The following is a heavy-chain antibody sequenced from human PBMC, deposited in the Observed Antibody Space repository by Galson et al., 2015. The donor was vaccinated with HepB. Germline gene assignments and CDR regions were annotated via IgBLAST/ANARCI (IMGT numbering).Heavy chain of an antibody. CDR1: GFTFSDYY. D-gene: IGHD6-19*01. CDR3: ASASGWYPGWADY. V-gene: IGHV3-11*06. J-gene: IGHJ4*02. CDR2: ISSSSSYT. Sequence: SLRLSCAASGFTFSDYYMSWIRQAPGKGLEWVSYISSSSSYTNYADSVKGRFTISRDNAKNSLYLQMNSLRDEDTAVYYCASASGWYPGWADYWGQGTLVTVSS.